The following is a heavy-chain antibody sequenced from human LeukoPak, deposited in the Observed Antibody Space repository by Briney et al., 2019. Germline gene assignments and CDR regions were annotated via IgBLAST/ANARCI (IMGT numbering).Heavy chain of an antibody. J-gene: IGHJ4*02. Sequence: MASETLSLTCTVSGGSISSYYWSWIRQPPGKGLEWIGYIYYSGSTNYNPSLKSRVTISVDTSKNQFSLKLSSVTAADTAVYYCARGGGGLLPPREYYFDYWGRGTLVTVSS. CDR3: ARGGGGLLPPREYYFDY. V-gene: IGHV4-59*01. CDR1: GGSISSYY. CDR2: IYYSGST. D-gene: IGHD2-21*02.